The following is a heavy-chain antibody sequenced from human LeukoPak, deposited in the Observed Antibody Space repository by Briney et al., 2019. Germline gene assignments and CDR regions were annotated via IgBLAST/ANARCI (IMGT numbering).Heavy chain of an antibody. J-gene: IGHJ4*02. Sequence: ASVKVSYKASGYTFTSHDINWVRQAPGQGLEWMGWISAYNGNTNYAQKLQGRVTMTTDTSTSTAYMELRSLRSDDTAVYYCARDKYGSEGDYWGQGTLVTVSS. V-gene: IGHV1-18*01. D-gene: IGHD3-10*01. CDR1: GYTFTSHD. CDR2: ISAYNGNT. CDR3: ARDKYGSEGDY.